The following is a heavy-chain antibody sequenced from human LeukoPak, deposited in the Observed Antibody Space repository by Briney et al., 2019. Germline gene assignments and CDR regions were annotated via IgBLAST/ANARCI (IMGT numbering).Heavy chain of an antibody. CDR3: ARDREEDFWSGYGMDV. CDR2: IYYSGST. V-gene: IGHV4-30-4*01. Sequence: SQTLSLTCTVSGVSISSGDYYWSWIRQPPGKGLEWIGYIYYSGSTYYNPSLKSRVTISVDTSKNQFSLKLSSVTAADTAVYYCARDREEDFWSGYGMDVWGQGTTVTVSS. CDR1: GVSISSGDYY. D-gene: IGHD3-3*01. J-gene: IGHJ6*02.